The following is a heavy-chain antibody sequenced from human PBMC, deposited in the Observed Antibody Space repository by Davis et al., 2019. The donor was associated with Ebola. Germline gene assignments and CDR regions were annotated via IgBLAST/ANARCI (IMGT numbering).Heavy chain of an antibody. CDR3: ARDGLIPTSYCSGGSCYSDYGMDV. Sequence: GGSLRLSCAASGFTFSDYYMNWVRQAPGKGLEWVSSISSSSSYIYYADSVKGRFTISRDNAKNSLYLQMNSLRAEDTAVYYCARDGLIPTSYCSGGSCYSDYGMDVWGKGTTVTVSS. CDR1: GFTFSDYY. CDR2: ISSSSSYI. J-gene: IGHJ6*04. V-gene: IGHV3-21*01. D-gene: IGHD2-15*01.